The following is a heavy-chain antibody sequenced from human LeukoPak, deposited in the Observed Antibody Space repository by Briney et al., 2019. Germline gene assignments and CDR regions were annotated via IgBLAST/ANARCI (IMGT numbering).Heavy chain of an antibody. V-gene: IGHV3-33*01. Sequence: GGSLRLSCAASGFTFSSYGMHWVRQAPGKGLEWVAVIWYDGSNKYYADSVKGRFTISRDNSKNTLYLQMNSLRAEDTAVYYCARDTAYSSSWYGNLDYYYGMDVWGQGTLVTVSS. CDR2: IWYDGSNK. CDR3: ARDTAYSSSWYGNLDYYYGMDV. CDR1: GFTFSSYG. J-gene: IGHJ6*02. D-gene: IGHD6-13*01.